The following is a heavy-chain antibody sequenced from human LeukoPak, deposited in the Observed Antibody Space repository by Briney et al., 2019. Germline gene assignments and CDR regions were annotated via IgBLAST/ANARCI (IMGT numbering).Heavy chain of an antibody. J-gene: IGHJ4*02. V-gene: IGHV4-30-2*01. D-gene: IGHD7-27*01. Sequence: SQTLSLTCDVSGGSISSGGYSWSWIRQPPGKGLEWIGYIYHSGNTNYNPSLESRVTISVDKSKNQFSLKLTSVTAADTAVYYCARDPLYLGHPHYDGFWGQGILVTVSS. CDR2: IYHSGNT. CDR1: GGSISSGGYS. CDR3: ARDPLYLGHPHYDGF.